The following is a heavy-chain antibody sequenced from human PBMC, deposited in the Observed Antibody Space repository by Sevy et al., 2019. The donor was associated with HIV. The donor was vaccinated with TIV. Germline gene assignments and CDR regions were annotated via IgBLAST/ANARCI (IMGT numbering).Heavy chain of an antibody. CDR1: GFTLNAHW. CDR2: INQDGSTQ. D-gene: IGHD6-13*01. Sequence: GGSLRLSCAASGFTLNAHWMHWVRQAPGKGLEWLANINQDGSTQYYAASVKGRFTISRDNAKNLVYLQMNTMRPEDTGLYYCARAIAAAAGFWGQGTLVTVSS. J-gene: IGHJ4*02. CDR3: ARAIAAAAGF. V-gene: IGHV3-7*01.